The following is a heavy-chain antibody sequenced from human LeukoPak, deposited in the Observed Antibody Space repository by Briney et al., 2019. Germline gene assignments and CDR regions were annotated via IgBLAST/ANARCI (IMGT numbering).Heavy chain of an antibody. V-gene: IGHV4-4*02. CDR2: IYHSGST. CDR1: GGSISSSNW. CDR3: ARTYGSGIFRYYYYMDV. D-gene: IGHD3-10*01. J-gene: IGHJ6*03. Sequence: SETLSLTCAVSGGSISSSNWWSWVRQPPGKGLEWIGEIYHSGSTNYNPSLKSRVTISVDKSKNQFSLKLCSVTAADTAVYYCARTYGSGIFRYYYYMDVWGKGTTVTVSS.